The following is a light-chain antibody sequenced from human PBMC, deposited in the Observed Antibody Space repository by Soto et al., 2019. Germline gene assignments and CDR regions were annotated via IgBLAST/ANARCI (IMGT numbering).Light chain of an antibody. Sequence: EIVMTQSPATLSVSPGERATLSCRASQSVRNNLAWYQQKPCQAPRLLIYGTSTRATGIPARFSGSGSETEFTLTISSLQSEDFAFYYCQQYNNWPPLTFCGGTKVEIK. J-gene: IGKJ4*01. V-gene: IGKV3-15*01. CDR3: QQYNNWPPLT. CDR2: GTS. CDR1: QSVRNN.